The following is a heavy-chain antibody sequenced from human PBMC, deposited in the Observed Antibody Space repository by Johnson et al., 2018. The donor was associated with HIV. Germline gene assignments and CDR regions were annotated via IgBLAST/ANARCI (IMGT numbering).Heavy chain of an antibody. CDR3: ARGGGSYYSGAFDI. CDR1: GFTFSSYG. CDR2: ISYDGSDK. D-gene: IGHD1-26*01. Sequence: QVQLVESGGGLVQSGRSLRLSCAASGFTFSSYGMHWVRQAPAKGLEWVAVISYDGSDKDYADYVKGRFTISRDSSKNTLYLQMNSLRIEDTAVYYCARGGGSYYSGAFDIWGQGTMVTVSS. V-gene: IGHV3-30*04. J-gene: IGHJ3*02.